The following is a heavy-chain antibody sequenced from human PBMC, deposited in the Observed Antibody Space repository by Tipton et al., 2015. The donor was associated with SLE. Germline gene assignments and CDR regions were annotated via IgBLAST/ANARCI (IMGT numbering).Heavy chain of an antibody. J-gene: IGHJ6*02. Sequence: QSGPEVKKPGASVKVSCKASGYTFTGYYMHWVRQAPRQGLEWMGRINPNSGGTNYAQKFQGRVTMTRDTSISTAYMELSRLRSDDTAVDFCGGIMVQGEGDGWGQGATVTVSS. CDR2: INPNSGGT. D-gene: IGHD3-10*01. CDR3: GGIMVQGEGDG. CDR1: GYTFTGYY. V-gene: IGHV1-2*06.